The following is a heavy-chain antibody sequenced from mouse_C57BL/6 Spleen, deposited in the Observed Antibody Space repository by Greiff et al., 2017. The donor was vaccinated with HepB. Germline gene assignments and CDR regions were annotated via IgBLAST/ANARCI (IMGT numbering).Heavy chain of an antibody. V-gene: IGHV1-55*01. CDR3: ARGGCLYDYDGGFDY. J-gene: IGHJ2*01. D-gene: IGHD2-4*01. CDR2: IYPGSGST. Sequence: QVQLQHPGAELVKPGASVKMSCKASGYTFTSYWITWVKQRPGQGLEWIGDIYPGSGSTNYNEKFKSKATLTVDTSSSAAYMQLSSLTSEDSAVYYRARGGCLYDYDGGFDYWGQGTTLTVSS. CDR1: GYTFTSYW.